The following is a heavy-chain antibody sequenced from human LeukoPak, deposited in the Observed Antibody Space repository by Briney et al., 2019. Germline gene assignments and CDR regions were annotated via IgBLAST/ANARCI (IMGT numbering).Heavy chain of an antibody. V-gene: IGHV4-39*07. CDR3: ARDYRGYADYFDS. CDR1: GGSISSSSYY. Sequence: PSETLSLTCTVSGGSISSSSYYWGWIRQPPGKGLEWIGSIYHSGSTYYNPSLKSRVTISVDTSKNQFSLKLSSVTAADTAVYYCARDYRGYADYFDSWGQGTLVTVSS. D-gene: IGHD2-8*01. J-gene: IGHJ4*02. CDR2: IYHSGST.